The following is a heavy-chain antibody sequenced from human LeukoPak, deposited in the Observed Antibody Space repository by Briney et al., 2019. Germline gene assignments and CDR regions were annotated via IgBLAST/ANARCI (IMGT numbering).Heavy chain of an antibody. CDR2: IYPGDSDT. J-gene: IGHJ4*02. Sequence: GESLKISCKGSGYSFTSYWIGWVRQMPGKGLEWMGIIYPGDSDTRYSPSFQGQVTISADKSISTAYLQWSSLKASDTAMYYCASTDLYGSGSPTLDYWGQGTLVTVSS. D-gene: IGHD3-10*01. V-gene: IGHV5-51*01. CDR1: GYSFTSYW. CDR3: ASTDLYGSGSPTLDY.